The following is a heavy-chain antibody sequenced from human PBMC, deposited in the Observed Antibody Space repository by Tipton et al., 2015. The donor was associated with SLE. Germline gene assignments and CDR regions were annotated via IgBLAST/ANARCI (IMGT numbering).Heavy chain of an antibody. CDR1: GGSISSISFY. D-gene: IGHD5-12*01. CDR3: ARHVALYSGYDY. V-gene: IGHV4-39*07. CDR2: ISQSGNT. J-gene: IGHJ4*02. Sequence: TLSLTCSVSGGSISSISFYWGWIRQPPGKGLEWIGTISQSGNTHNSPSLQSRVTLSVDTSKNQFSLKLSSVTAADTAVYYCARHVALYSGYDYWGQGTLVTVSS.